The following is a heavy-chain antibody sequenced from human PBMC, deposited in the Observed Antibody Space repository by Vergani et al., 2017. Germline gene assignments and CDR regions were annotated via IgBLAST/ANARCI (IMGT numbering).Heavy chain of an antibody. CDR1: GSTFSACP. V-gene: IGHV3-23*01. J-gene: IGHJ6*03. CDR3: ARDLRGEKYYDFQANYYYYMDG. CDR2: ISARYPST. D-gene: IGHD3-3*01. Sequence: EVQLLQSGGGVIQLGGSVRLSCAASGSTFSACPMTWVRQAPGKGLEWVSAISARYPSTYYADSVKGRFTISRDNSKNMLYLQMNSLRAEDTAVYYCARDLRGEKYYDFQANYYYYMDGGGKGTTVTVSS.